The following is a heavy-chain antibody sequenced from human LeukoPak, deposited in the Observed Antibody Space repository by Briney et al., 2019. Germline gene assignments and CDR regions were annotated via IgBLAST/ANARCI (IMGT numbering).Heavy chain of an antibody. CDR1: GGSISSYY. D-gene: IGHD3-9*01. CDR2: ISYSGST. Sequence: PSETLSLTCTVSGGSISSYYWSWIRQPPGKGLEWIGYISYSGSTNYNPSLKSRVTISIDTSKNQFSLKLRSVTAAVTAIYYCARQGYDILTGYIDAFDIWGQGTMVTVSS. V-gene: IGHV4-59*08. J-gene: IGHJ3*02. CDR3: ARQGYDILTGYIDAFDI.